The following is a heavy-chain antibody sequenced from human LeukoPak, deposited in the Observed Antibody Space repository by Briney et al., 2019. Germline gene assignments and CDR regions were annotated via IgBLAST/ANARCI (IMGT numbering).Heavy chain of an antibody. CDR1: GYMFTTYY. CDR3: ATGAAGYYYYYYMDV. Sequence: ASVKVSCKTSGYMFTTYYPHWVRQAPGQGLEWMGWINPNSGGTNYAQKFQGRVTMTRDTSISTAYMELSRLRSDDTAVYYCATGAAGYYYYYYMDVWGKGTTVTISS. CDR2: INPNSGGT. D-gene: IGHD6-13*01. V-gene: IGHV1-2*02. J-gene: IGHJ6*03.